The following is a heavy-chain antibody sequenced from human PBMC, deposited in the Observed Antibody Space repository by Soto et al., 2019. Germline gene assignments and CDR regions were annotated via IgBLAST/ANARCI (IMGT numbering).Heavy chain of an antibody. CDR1: GFTFNNYA. V-gene: IGHV3-23*01. CDR3: AKGRGGSGSLTPRVDF. CDR2: ISGGGDTT. J-gene: IGHJ4*02. D-gene: IGHD3-10*01. Sequence: EVQLLESGGGLVQPGGSLRLSCAASGFTFNNYAMTWVRQAPGKGLEWVSAISGGGDTTSYADSVKGRFTVSRDGSKNTLYLQMSSLRAEDTALYYCAKGRGGSGSLTPRVDFWGQGTLFTVCS.